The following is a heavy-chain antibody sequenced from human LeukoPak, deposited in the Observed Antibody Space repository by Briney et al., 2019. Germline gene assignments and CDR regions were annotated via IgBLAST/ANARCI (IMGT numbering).Heavy chain of an antibody. J-gene: IGHJ3*02. Sequence: EGSLRLSCAASGFTFSAYSMNWVRQAPGRGLEWVSAISSSSRSIYNADSVKGRFTISRDNANKSLYLQTNSLRAEETAVYYCARDRDDDSSGSIDDAFDIWGQGTMVTVSS. V-gene: IGHV3-21*01. CDR1: GFTFSAYS. D-gene: IGHD3-22*01. CDR3: ARDRDDDSSGSIDDAFDI. CDR2: ISSSSRSI.